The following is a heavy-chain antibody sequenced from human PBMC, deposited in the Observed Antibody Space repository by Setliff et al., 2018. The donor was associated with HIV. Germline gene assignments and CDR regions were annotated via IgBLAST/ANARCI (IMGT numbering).Heavy chain of an antibody. CDR2: ISAYNGNT. CDR1: GYTFTSYG. Sequence: ASVKVSCKASGYTFTSYGISWVRQAPGQGLEWMGWISAYNGNTNYAQKLQGRVTMTTDTSTSTAYMELLNLTSDDTAMYYCARATYSGSPNPPQDYWGQGTLVTVSS. D-gene: IGHD1-26*01. CDR3: ARATYSGSPNPPQDY. J-gene: IGHJ4*02. V-gene: IGHV1-18*01.